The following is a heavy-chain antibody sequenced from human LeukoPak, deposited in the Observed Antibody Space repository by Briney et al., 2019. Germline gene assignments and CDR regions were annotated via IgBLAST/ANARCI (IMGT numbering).Heavy chain of an antibody. CDR3: AREFDYVWGTYGMDV. Sequence: PSQTLSLTCTASGGSISSGSYYWRWIRQPAGTGLEWIGRIYTSGSTNYNPSLKSRVTISVDTSKNQFSLKLSSVTAADTAVYYCAREFDYVWGTYGMDVWGQGTTVTVSS. V-gene: IGHV4-61*02. CDR1: GGSISSGSYY. D-gene: IGHD3-16*01. J-gene: IGHJ6*02. CDR2: IYTSGST.